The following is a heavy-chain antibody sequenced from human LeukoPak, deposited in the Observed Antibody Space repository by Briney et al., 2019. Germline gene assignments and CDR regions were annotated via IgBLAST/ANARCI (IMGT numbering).Heavy chain of an antibody. CDR1: GFTLSTYN. J-gene: IGHJ4*02. CDR2: IYSGGST. CDR3: ARMGLAAAFDY. Sequence: GGSLRLSCAASGFTLSTYNMNWVRQAPGKGLEWVSVIYSGGSTYYADSVKGRFTISRDNSKNTLYLQMNSLRAEDTAVYYCARMGLAAAFDYWGQGTLVTVSS. D-gene: IGHD6-13*01. V-gene: IGHV3-53*01.